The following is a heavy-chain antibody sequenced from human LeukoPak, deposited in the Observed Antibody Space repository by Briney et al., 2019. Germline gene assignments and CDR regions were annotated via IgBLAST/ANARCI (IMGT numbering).Heavy chain of an antibody. Sequence: GGSLRLSCAASGFTFSNYAMSWVRQAPGKGLEWVAVISYDGSNKYYADSVKGRFTISRDNSKNTLYLQMNSLRAEDTAVYYCARVGSGKYFDYWGQGTLVTVSS. J-gene: IGHJ4*02. CDR1: GFTFSNYA. CDR2: ISYDGSNK. V-gene: IGHV3-30-3*01. D-gene: IGHD3-10*01. CDR3: ARVGSGKYFDY.